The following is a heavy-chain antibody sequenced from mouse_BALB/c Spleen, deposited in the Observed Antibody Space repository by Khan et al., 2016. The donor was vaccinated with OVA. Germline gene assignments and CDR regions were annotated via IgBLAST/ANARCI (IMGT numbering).Heavy chain of an antibody. J-gene: IGHJ4*01. CDR3: ARKKYGNYVSMDY. V-gene: IGHV2-6-4*01. D-gene: IGHD2-10*02. CDR1: GFSLSRYS. CDR2: IWSGGST. Sequence: QVQLKESGPGLVAPSQSLSITCTVSGFSLSRYSVHWVRQPPGKGLEWLGMIWSGGSTDYTSALKSRLSISKDNSKSQVFLKMNSLQTDDTAMYYWARKKYGNYVSMDYWGQGTSVTVSS.